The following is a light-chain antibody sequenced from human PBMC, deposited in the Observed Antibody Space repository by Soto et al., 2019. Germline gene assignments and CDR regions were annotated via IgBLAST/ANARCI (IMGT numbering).Light chain of an antibody. V-gene: IGKV3-15*01. Sequence: EIVMTQSPATLSVSPGERATLSCRASQSVSSNLAWYQQKPGQAPRLLIYGASTRATGIPARFSGSGSGTDFTLTISSLQSEDFAVYFCQQYDNWPPITFGQGTRLEIK. CDR3: QQYDNWPPIT. J-gene: IGKJ5*01. CDR1: QSVSSN. CDR2: GAS.